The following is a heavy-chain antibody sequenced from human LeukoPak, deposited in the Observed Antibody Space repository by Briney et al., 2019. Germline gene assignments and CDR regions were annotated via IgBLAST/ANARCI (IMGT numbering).Heavy chain of an antibody. Sequence: GGSLRLSCVASGFTFSNYWMHWVRQPPGKGLVWVSRIYVDGRTTNYADSVKGRFTISRDNAKNTVYLEMNSLSVEDTATYYCIRDFRSADLWGQGTLVAVTS. J-gene: IGHJ5*02. V-gene: IGHV3-74*01. CDR3: IRDFRSADL. CDR1: GFTFSNYW. CDR2: IYVDGRTT.